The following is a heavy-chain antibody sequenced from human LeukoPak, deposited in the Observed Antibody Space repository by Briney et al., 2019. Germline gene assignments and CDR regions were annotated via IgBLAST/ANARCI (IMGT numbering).Heavy chain of an antibody. CDR3: ARLGSYCTNGVCYRSFDY. J-gene: IGHJ4*02. Sequence: QAPXXXLEXXXYISXSGSTIYYADSVKGRFTISRDNAKNSLYLQMNSLRAEDTAVYYCARLGSYCTNGVCYRSFDYWGQGTLVAVSS. D-gene: IGHD2-8*01. V-gene: IGHV3-11*01. CDR2: ISXSGSTI.